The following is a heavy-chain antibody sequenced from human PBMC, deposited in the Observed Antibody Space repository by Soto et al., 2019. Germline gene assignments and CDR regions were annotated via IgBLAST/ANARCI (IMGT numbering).Heavy chain of an antibody. Sequence: PGASLKISCKGSGYSFTSYWISWVRQMPGKGLEWMGRIDPSDSYTNYSPSFQGHVTISADKSISTAYLQWSSLKASDTAMYYCARSSGPTYYYDSSGYYYFDYWGQGTLVTVSS. V-gene: IGHV5-10-1*01. J-gene: IGHJ4*02. CDR3: ARSSGPTYYYDSSGYYYFDY. CDR1: GYSFTSYW. D-gene: IGHD3-22*01. CDR2: IDPSDSYT.